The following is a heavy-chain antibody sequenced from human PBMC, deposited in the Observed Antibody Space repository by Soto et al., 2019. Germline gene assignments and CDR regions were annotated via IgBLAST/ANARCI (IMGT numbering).Heavy chain of an antibody. D-gene: IGHD5-18*01. V-gene: IGHV4-30-4*01. CDR1: GASITSDDYF. Sequence: QVQLQESGPGLVTPSQTLSLTCTVSGASITSDDYFWSWIRQPPWKGLEYVAYIYHRGLTDYNPSLNSRITISVDTSKNQYSLDLTSVPAAATAVYYCAIVKRDAAMGHFDYWGQGTLVTVSS. CDR3: AIVKRDAAMGHFDY. CDR2: IYHRGLT. J-gene: IGHJ4*02.